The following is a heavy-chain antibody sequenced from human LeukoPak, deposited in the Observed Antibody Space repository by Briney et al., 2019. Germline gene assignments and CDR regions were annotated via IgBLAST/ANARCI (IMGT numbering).Heavy chain of an antibody. CDR1: GLTFSSHW. J-gene: IGHJ5*02. V-gene: IGHV3-74*01. D-gene: IGHD4-17*01. CDR3: ARGRDYGDVTNWFDP. CDR2: ITNDGSST. Sequence: PGGSLRLSCAASGLTFSSHWMHWVRQAPGKGLVWVSRITNDGSSTTYADSVKGRFTISRDNAKNMLYLQKNSLRAEDTAVYYCARGRDYGDVTNWFDPWGQGTLVTVSS.